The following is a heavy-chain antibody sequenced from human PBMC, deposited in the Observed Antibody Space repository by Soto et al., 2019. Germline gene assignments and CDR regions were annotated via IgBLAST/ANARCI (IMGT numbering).Heavy chain of an antibody. J-gene: IGHJ5*02. CDR1: GLSLPTNGVG. CDR3: AHRHGAAVGTGTNWFAP. D-gene: IGHD6-13*01. CDR2: IYGDDDK. V-gene: IGHV2-5*02. Sequence: SGAALVKAARRVALECTFSGLSLPTNGVGVGWIRQPPRKAPAWLALIYGDDDKLYNSYLRSRLTITKATSKNQVFLTMTNVDPVDTGTYYCAHRHGAAVGTGTNWFAPWGQGTPVTVSS.